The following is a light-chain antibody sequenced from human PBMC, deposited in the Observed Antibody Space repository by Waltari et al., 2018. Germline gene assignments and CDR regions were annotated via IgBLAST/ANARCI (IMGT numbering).Light chain of an antibody. CDR2: STS. CDR1: QGLSGW. V-gene: IGKV1-12*01. CDR3: QQAYRFPLT. Sequence: DIQMTQSPPSVSVSVGDRVTVTCRASQGLSGWLAWYQQKPGKAPKLLIFSTSRLQSGVPSRFSGSGSGADFTLTISNLQPEDIATYYCQQAYRFPLTFGGGTKVEIK. J-gene: IGKJ4*01.